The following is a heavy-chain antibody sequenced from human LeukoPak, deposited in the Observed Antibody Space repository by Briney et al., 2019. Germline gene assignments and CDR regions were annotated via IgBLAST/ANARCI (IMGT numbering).Heavy chain of an antibody. CDR3: ARDLGAAITPRYYYYYGMDV. D-gene: IGHD2-2*02. CDR1: GYTFTSYG. V-gene: IGHV1-18*01. Sequence: ASVKVSCKASGYTFTSYGISWVRQAPGQGLEWMGWISAYNGNTNYAQKLQGRVTMTTDTSTSTAYMELRSLRSDDTAVYYCARDLGAAITPRYYYYYGMDVWGQGTTVTVSS. CDR2: ISAYNGNT. J-gene: IGHJ6*02.